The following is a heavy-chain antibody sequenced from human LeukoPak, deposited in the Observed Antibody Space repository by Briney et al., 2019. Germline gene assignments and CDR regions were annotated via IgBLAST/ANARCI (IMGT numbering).Heavy chain of an antibody. D-gene: IGHD3-22*01. CDR2: IIPIFGTA. Sequence: PGSSVKVSCKASGGTFSSYAISWVRQAPGQGREWMGGIIPIFGTANYAQKFQGRVTITTDESTSTAYMELSSLRSEDTAVYYCARVSYYDSSGDTADYWGQGTLVTVSS. V-gene: IGHV1-69*05. CDR3: ARVSYYDSSGDTADY. CDR1: GGTFSSYA. J-gene: IGHJ4*02.